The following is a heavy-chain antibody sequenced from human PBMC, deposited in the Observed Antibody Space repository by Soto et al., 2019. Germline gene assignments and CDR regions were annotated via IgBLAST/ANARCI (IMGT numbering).Heavy chain of an antibody. CDR1: GGTFSTYA. V-gene: IGHV1-69*13. CDR3: ASSAMDHYYYGMDV. Sequence: SVKVSCKAPGGTFSTYAISWVRQAPGQGLEWMGGIIPMFGTANYAQKFQGRVTITADESTSTAYMELSSLRSEDTAVYYCASSAMDHYYYGMDVWGQGTTVTVSS. CDR2: IIPMFGTA. D-gene: IGHD5-18*01. J-gene: IGHJ6*02.